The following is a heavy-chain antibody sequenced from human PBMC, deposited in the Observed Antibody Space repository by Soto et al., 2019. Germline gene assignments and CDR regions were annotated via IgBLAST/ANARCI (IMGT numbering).Heavy chain of an antibody. V-gene: IGHV4-34*01. D-gene: IGHD3-22*01. J-gene: IGHJ5*02. Sequence: SETLSLTCAVYGGSFSGYYWSWIRQPPGKGLEWIGEINHSGSTNYNPSLKSRVTISVDTSKNQFSLKLSSVTAADTAVYYCARGRHDSSGYYYHAHQEYSWFDPWGQGTLVTVSS. CDR2: INHSGST. CDR1: GGSFSGYY. CDR3: ARGRHDSSGYYYHAHQEYSWFDP.